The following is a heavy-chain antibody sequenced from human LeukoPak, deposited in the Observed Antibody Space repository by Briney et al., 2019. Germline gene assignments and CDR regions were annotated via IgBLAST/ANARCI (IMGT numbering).Heavy chain of an antibody. V-gene: IGHV4-61*02. D-gene: IGHD3-10*01. J-gene: IGHJ4*02. Sequence: PSQTLSLTCTVSGGSISSGSYYWSWIRQPAGKGLEWIGRIYTSGSTNYNPSLKSRVTISVDTSKNQFSLKLSSVTAADTAVYYCARGKYYYGSGSYQIWGQGTLVTVSS. CDR1: GGSISSGSYY. CDR2: IYTSGST. CDR3: ARGKYYYGSGSYQI.